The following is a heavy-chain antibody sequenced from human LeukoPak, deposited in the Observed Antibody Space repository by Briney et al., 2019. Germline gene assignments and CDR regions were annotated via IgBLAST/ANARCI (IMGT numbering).Heavy chain of an antibody. CDR1: GFTFSNYA. D-gene: IGHD1-26*01. CDR3: AKQWVDC. Sequence: PGGSMRLSGAASGFTFSNYAMNWVRQAPGKGLGWVSSISESGDTTHYADSVKGRFTISRDNAQNTLYLQMNTLRAEDTALYYCAKQWVDCWGQGTLVTVSS. V-gene: IGHV3-23*01. CDR2: ISESGDTT. J-gene: IGHJ4*02.